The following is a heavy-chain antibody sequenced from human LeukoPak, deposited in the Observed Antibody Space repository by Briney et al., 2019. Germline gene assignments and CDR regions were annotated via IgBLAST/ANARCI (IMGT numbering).Heavy chain of an antibody. CDR1: GFTFSSYA. CDR3: STSPSFGSSWYQFNY. V-gene: IGHV3-30-3*01. D-gene: IGHD6-13*01. Sequence: PGGSLRLSCAASGFTFSSYAMHWVRQAPGKGLEWVAVISYDGSNKYYADSVKGRFTISRDNSRDTLYLQMNSLRAEDTAVYYCSTSPSFGSSWYQFNYWGQGTLVTVSS. J-gene: IGHJ4*02. CDR2: ISYDGSNK.